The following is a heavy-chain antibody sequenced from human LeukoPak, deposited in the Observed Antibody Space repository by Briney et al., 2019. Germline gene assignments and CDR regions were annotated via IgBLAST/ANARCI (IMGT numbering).Heavy chain of an antibody. J-gene: IGHJ4*02. Sequence: ASVKVSCKASGYTFTSYDINWVRQAPGQGLEWMGWMNPYSGNTGYAQKFQGRVTMTRNTSISTAYMELSSLRSGDTAVYYWARGSYSSWSLVNYWGQGTLVTVSS. CDR2: MNPYSGNT. CDR3: ARGSYSSWSLVNY. V-gene: IGHV1-8*01. D-gene: IGHD6-6*01. CDR1: GYTFTSYD.